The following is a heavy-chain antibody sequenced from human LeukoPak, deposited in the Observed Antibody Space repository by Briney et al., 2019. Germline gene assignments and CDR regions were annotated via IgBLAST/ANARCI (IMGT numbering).Heavy chain of an antibody. CDR3: ARDRHRYYDILTGYYAYFDY. V-gene: IGHV1-69*13. CDR1: GGTFSSYA. D-gene: IGHD3-9*01. CDR2: IIPIFGTA. Sequence: SVKVSCKASGGTFSSYAISWVRQAPGQGLEWMGGIIPIFGTANYAQKFQGRVTITADESTSTAYMELSSLRSEDTAVYYCARDRHRYYDILTGYYAYFDYWGQGTLVTVSS. J-gene: IGHJ4*02.